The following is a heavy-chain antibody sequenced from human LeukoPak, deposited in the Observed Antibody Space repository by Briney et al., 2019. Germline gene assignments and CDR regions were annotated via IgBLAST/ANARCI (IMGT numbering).Heavy chain of an antibody. V-gene: IGHV3-7*01. CDR3: ARDWPRRPLRVTWGYYYNYGMDV. CDR2: IKEDGSDK. Sequence: GGSLRLSCAASGLAFSQYGMNWVRQAPGKGLEWVAGIKEDGSDKYYVDSVEGRFTISRDNARNSLYLQMSSLRPEDTAVYYCARDWPRRPLRVTWGYYYNYGMDVWGQGTTVIVSS. D-gene: IGHD4-11*01. CDR1: GLAFSQYG. J-gene: IGHJ6*02.